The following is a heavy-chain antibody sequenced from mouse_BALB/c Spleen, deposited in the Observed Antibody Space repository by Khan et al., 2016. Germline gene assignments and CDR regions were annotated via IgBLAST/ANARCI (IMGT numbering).Heavy chain of an antibody. CDR2: IRLKSDNYAT. CDR1: GFTFSSCW. D-gene: IGHD1-3*01. Sequence: EVKLEESGGGLVQPGGSMKLSCVASGFTFSSCWMSWVRQSPEKGLEWVAEIRLKSDNYATHYAESVKGKFTISRDDSKSRLYLQMNSLRAEDTRIYYCTKYSWFAYWGQGTLVTVSA. J-gene: IGHJ3*01. CDR3: TKYSWFAY. V-gene: IGHV6-6*02.